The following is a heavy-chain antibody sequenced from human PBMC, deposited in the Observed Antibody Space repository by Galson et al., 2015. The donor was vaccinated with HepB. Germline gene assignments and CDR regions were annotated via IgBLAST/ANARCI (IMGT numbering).Heavy chain of an antibody. D-gene: IGHD2-2*01. CDR1: GGSISSSNYY. CDR3: ARGQGSSTSYYYYYGMDV. Sequence: SETLSLTCTVSGGSISSSNYYWGWIRQPPGKGLDWIGSIFYSGSTYYNPSLKSRDTISVDTSKNQFSLKLRSVTAADPSVYYCARGQGSSTSYYYYYGMDVWGQGTTVTVSS. J-gene: IGHJ6*02. CDR2: IFYSGST. V-gene: IGHV4-39*07.